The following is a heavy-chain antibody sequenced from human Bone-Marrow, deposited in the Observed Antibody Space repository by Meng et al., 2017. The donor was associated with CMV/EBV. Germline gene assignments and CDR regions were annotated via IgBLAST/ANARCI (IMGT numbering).Heavy chain of an antibody. CDR3: ARHCITMVRGWGFGFDP. J-gene: IGHJ5*02. CDR2: IYWNGDM. D-gene: IGHD3-10*01. V-gene: IGHV2-5*01. CDR1: GFSLSTSGVG. Sequence: GPTLVKPTQTLTLTCTFSGFSLSTSGVGVGWIRQPPGKALEWLALIYWNGDMRYSPSLKSRLTITKDTSKNQVVLTMTNMDPVDTATYYCARHCITMVRGWGFGFDPWGQGTLVTVSS.